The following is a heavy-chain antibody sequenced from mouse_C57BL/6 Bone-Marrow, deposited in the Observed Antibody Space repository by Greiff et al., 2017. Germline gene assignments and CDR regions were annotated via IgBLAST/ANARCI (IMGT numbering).Heavy chain of an antibody. V-gene: IGHV1-76*01. CDR3: AREGFPPFAY. Sequence: QVQLQQSGAELVRPGASVKLSCKASGYTFTDYYINWVKQRPGQGLEWIARIYPGSGNTYYNEKFKGKATLTAEKSSRTTYMQLSSLTSEDSAVYFCAREGFPPFAYWGQGTLVTVSA. CDR2: IYPGSGNT. CDR1: GYTFTDYY. J-gene: IGHJ3*01.